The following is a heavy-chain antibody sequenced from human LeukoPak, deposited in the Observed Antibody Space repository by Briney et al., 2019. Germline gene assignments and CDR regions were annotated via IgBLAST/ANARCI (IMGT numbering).Heavy chain of an antibody. D-gene: IGHD2-8*01. CDR1: GFTFSSYW. CDR3: ARLKLMVAPAY. V-gene: IGHV3-20*04. CDR2: INWNGGST. Sequence: PGGSLRLSCAASGFTFSSYWMHWVRQAPGKGLEWVSGINWNGGSTGYADSVKGRFTISRDNAKNSLYLQMNSLRAEDTALYYCARLKLMVAPAYWGQGTLVTVSS. J-gene: IGHJ4*02.